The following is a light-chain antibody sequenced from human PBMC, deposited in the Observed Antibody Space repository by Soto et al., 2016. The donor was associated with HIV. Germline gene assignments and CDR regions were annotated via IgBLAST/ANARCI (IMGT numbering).Light chain of an antibody. CDR1: INDRS. Sequence: SFVLTQPPSVSVAPGKAAGIICGKNINDRSVHWYQQKPGQAPVLVVYNDRGRPSGISERFSGSNSGNTATLTISRVETGDEADYYCQVWDSSTYHWIFGGGTKLSVL. J-gene: IGLJ2*01. CDR3: QVWDSSTYHWI. CDR2: NDR. V-gene: IGLV3-21*03.